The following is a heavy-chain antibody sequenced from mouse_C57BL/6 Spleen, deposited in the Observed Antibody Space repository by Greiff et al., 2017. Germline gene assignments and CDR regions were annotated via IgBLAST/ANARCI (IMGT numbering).Heavy chain of an antibody. CDR1: GFTFSSYA. D-gene: IGHD2-3*01. J-gene: IGHJ2*01. CDR2: ISDGGSYT. CDR3: ARERGDGYLYYFDY. Sequence: EVQGVESGGGLVKPGGSLKLSCAASGFTFSSYAMSWVRQTPEKRLEWVATISDGGSYTYYPDNVKGRFTISRDNAKNNLYLQMSHLKSEDTAMYYCARERGDGYLYYFDYWGQGTTLTVSS. V-gene: IGHV5-4*01.